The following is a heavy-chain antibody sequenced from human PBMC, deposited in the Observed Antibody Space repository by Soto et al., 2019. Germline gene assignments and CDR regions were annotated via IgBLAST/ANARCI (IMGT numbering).Heavy chain of an antibody. CDR1: GFTFSSYA. CDR3: AKTWFGGLAHFDY. CDR2: ISGRGDNT. V-gene: IGHV3-23*01. J-gene: IGHJ4*02. Sequence: PGGSLRLSCAASGFTFSSYAMSWVRQGPGKGLEWVSAISGRGDNTYYADSVKGRFSISRDNSKNTLYLQMNSLRAEDTAVYFCAKTWFGGLAHFDYWGQGTLVTVSS. D-gene: IGHD3-10*01.